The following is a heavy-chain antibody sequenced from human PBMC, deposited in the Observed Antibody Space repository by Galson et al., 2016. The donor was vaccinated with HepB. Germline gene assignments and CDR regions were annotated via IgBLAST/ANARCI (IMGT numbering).Heavy chain of an antibody. D-gene: IGHD3-9*01. CDR2: VDWDDDK. V-gene: IGHV2-70*20. Sequence: PALVTPTQTLTLTCAVSGFSLTTSGICVSWVRQPPGKALEWLALVDWDDDKYFSTSLKTRLAISKDTSKNQVVLTLTNMEPVDTATYYCARISRARGHNNVLTGAKYYYYNMDVWGQGTTVTVSS. CDR1: GFSLTTSGIC. CDR3: ARISRARGHNNVLTGAKYYYYNMDV. J-gene: IGHJ6*03.